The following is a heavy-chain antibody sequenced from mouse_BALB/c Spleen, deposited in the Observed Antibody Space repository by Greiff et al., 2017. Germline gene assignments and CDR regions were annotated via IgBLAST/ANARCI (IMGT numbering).Heavy chain of an antibody. V-gene: IGHV5-17*02. CDR2: ISSGSSTI. CDR3: ARGPWDGALFAY. J-gene: IGHJ3*01. CDR1: GFTFSSFG. Sequence: EVKVVESGGGLVQPGGSRKLSCAASGFTFSSFGMHWVRQAPEKGLEWVAYISSGSSTIYYADTVKGRFTISRDNPKNTLFLQMTSLRSEDTAMYYCARGPWDGALFAYWGQGTLVTVSA. D-gene: IGHD4-1*01.